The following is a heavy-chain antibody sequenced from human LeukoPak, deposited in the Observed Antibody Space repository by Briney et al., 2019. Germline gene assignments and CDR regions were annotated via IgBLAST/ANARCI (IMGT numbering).Heavy chain of an antibody. J-gene: IGHJ5*02. V-gene: IGHV4-34*01. D-gene: IGHD6-19*01. CDR1: GGPYSVYH. CDR3: ASRCGGCGWRRRNNWFDA. Sequence: AETLSLPCALYGGPYSVYHWSWIRHPPGKGLEGIGEINHSGSTNYNPPLKSRVTISVDTSKNQFSLKLSSVTAADTAVYYSASRCGGCGWRRRNNWFDAWGEGTLVTVSS. CDR2: INHSGST.